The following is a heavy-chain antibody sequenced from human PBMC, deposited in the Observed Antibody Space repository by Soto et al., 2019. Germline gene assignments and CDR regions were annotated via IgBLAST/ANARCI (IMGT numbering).Heavy chain of an antibody. CDR2: IYYSGGT. J-gene: IGHJ3*02. V-gene: IGHV4-59*01. CDR3: ARGYSYGFPGYAFDI. Sequence: SETLSLTCTVSGGSISSYYWSWIRQPPGKGLEWIGYIYYSGGTNYNPSLKSRVTISVDTSKNQFSLKLSSVTAADTAVYYCARGYSYGFPGYAFDIWGQGTMVTVSS. CDR1: GGSISSYY. D-gene: IGHD5-18*01.